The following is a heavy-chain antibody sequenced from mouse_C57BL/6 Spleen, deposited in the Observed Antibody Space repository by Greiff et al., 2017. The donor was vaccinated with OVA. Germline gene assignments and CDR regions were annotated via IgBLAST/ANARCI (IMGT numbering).Heavy chain of an antibody. D-gene: IGHD1-1*01. CDR3: ARPLLENWYFDV. J-gene: IGHJ1*03. Sequence: EVKLVESGGDLVKPGGSLKLSCAASGFTFSSYGMSWVRQTPDKRLEWVATISSGGSYTYYPDSVKGRFTISRDNAKNTLYLQMSSLKSEDTAMYYCARPLLENWYFDVWGTGTTVTVSS. CDR2: ISSGGSYT. V-gene: IGHV5-6*01. CDR1: GFTFSSYG.